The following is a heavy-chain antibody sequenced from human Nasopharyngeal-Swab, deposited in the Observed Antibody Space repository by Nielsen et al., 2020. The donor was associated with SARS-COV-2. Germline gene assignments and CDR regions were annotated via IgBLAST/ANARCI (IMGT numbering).Heavy chain of an antibody. CDR2: INHSGST. Sequence: WILQPPGKGLEWIGEINHSGSTNYNPSLKSRVTISVDTSKNQFSLKLSSVTAADTAVYYCARVLIGTPAYGSGTIDYWGQGTRVTVSS. V-gene: IGHV4-34*01. CDR3: ARVLIGTPAYGSGTIDY. J-gene: IGHJ4*02. D-gene: IGHD3-10*01.